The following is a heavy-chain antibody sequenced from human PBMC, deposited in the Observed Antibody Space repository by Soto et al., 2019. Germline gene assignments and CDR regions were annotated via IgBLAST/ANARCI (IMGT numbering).Heavy chain of an antibody. J-gene: IGHJ4*02. CDR3: AAGDSSDTGDH. V-gene: IGHV1-69*13. D-gene: IGHD5-18*01. CDR1: GDTLSHYG. CDR2: TTAILGTR. Sequence: SVKVSCKASGDTLSHYGVSWVRQVPGEGLEWMGGTTAILGTRDYAQKFQGRMTITSDESTTTSYMELNSLTSDDTAVYYCAAGDSSDTGDHWGQGTLVTVSS.